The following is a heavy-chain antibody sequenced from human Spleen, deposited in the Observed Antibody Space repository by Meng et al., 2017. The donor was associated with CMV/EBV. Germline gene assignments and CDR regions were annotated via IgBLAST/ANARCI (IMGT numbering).Heavy chain of an antibody. V-gene: IGHV5-51*01. D-gene: IGHD1-26*01. J-gene: IGHJ4*01. CDR3: ARSYSTSAKSFDY. CDR1: GYDFTNYW. CDR2: IHPRDSDS. Sequence: GESLKISCKGSGYDFTNYWIAWVRQMPGKGLEWMGMIHPRDSDSRYSPSFQGQVTISADKSISTAYLQWSSLKASDTAMYYCARSYSTSAKSFDYWGHGILVTVSS.